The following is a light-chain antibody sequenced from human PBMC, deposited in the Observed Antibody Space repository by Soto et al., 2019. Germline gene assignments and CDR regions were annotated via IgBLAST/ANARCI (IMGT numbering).Light chain of an antibody. CDR2: GAS. Sequence: EIVLTQSPGTLSLSPGERATLSCRASQSVSNNYLAWYQQKPGQPPRLLIYGASSRATGIPDRFSGSGSGTDFTLTISGLEPEDFAMYYCQQYGYLVTFGGGTKVDIK. J-gene: IGKJ4*01. V-gene: IGKV3-20*01. CDR1: QSVSNNY. CDR3: QQYGYLVT.